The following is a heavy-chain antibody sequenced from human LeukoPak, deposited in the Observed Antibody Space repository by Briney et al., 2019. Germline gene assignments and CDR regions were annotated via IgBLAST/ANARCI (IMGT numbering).Heavy chain of an antibody. CDR2: ISGSGGST. D-gene: IGHD3-22*01. CDR3: AKVAEIYDSSGYYPFDY. V-gene: IGHV3-23*01. Sequence: GGSLRLSCAASGFTFSSYAMSWVRQAPGKGLEWVSAISGSGGSTYYADSVKGRFTISRDNSKNTLYLQMNSLRAEDTAVYYCAKVAEIYDSSGYYPFDYWGQGTLVTVSS. J-gene: IGHJ4*02. CDR1: GFTFSSYA.